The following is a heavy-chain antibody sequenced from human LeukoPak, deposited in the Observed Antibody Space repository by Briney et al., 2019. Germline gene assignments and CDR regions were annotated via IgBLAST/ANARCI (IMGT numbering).Heavy chain of an antibody. CDR1: GFTFSSYA. J-gene: IGHJ4*02. Sequence: SGGSLRLSCAASGFTFSSYAMSWVRQAPGKGLEWVSAISGSGGSTYYADSVKGRFTISRDNYKNTLYLQMNSLRAEDTAVYYCAITPGYSYGLYYFDYWGQGTLVTVSS. CDR3: AITPGYSYGLYYFDY. V-gene: IGHV3-23*01. CDR2: ISGSGGST. D-gene: IGHD5-18*01.